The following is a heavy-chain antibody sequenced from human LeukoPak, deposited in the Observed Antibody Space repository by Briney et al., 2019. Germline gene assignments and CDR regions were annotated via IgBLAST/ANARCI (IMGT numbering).Heavy chain of an antibody. CDR3: ARDPGYCYGFDV. D-gene: IGHD2-15*01. V-gene: IGHV6-1*01. Sequence: SQTLSLTCAISGDSVSSGTSAWNWIRQSPSRGLEWLGRTYYRSKWYYEYSVSVKSRITVNADTSKNQFALQRTSVTPADPAVSYCARDPGYCYGFDVWGQGTTVTVSS. CDR1: GDSVSSGTSA. J-gene: IGHJ6*02. CDR2: TYYRSKWYY.